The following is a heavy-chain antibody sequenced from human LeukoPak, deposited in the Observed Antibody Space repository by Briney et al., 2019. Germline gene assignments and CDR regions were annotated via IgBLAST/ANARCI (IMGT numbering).Heavy chain of an antibody. V-gene: IGHV3-7*01. CDR2: IKQDGSEK. D-gene: IGHD2-8*01. CDR3: ARRSWANAFDY. J-gene: IGHJ4*02. CDR1: GFTFSNYA. Sequence: GGSLRLSCAASGFTFSNYAMSWVRQAPGKGLEWVANIKQDGSEKYYVDSVKGRFTISRDNAKNSLYLQMNSLRAEDTAVYYCARRSWANAFDYWGQGTLVTVSS.